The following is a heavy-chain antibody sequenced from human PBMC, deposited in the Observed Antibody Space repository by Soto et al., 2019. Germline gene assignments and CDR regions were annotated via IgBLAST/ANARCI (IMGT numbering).Heavy chain of an antibody. CDR3: VSAKVYCSGGSCAPLPGAFDI. CDR1: GFTFSSYS. J-gene: IGHJ3*02. D-gene: IGHD2-15*01. V-gene: IGHV3-21*01. Sequence: EVQLVESGGGLVKPGGSLRLSCAASGFTFSSYSMNWVRQAPGKGLEWVSSISLTSIYIYYADSVKGRFTISRDNAKNSLYLQMDSLRAEDTAMYYCVSAKVYCSGGSCAPLPGAFDIWGQGTMVTVSS. CDR2: ISLTSIYI.